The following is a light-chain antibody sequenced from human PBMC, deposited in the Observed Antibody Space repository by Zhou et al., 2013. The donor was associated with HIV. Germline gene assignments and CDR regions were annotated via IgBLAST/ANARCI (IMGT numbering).Light chain of an antibody. CDR2: AAS. CDR3: QQYDNWPPLT. Sequence: DIQMTQSPSSVSASVGDRVTITCRASQGIGSWLAWFQQKPGKAPKLLIYAASSLQSGVPPRFSGSGSGTEFILTISSLQPEDFAVYYCQQYDNWPPLTFGGGTRVEIK. CDR1: QGIGSW. V-gene: IGKV1-12*01. J-gene: IGKJ4*01.